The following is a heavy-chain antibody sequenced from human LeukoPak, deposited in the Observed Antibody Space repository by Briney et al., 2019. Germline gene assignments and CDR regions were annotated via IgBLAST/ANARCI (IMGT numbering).Heavy chain of an antibody. V-gene: IGHV4-30-2*01. CDR3: ASSVLRYFDWRGYFDY. D-gene: IGHD3-9*01. CDR1: GGSISSGGYS. J-gene: IGHJ4*02. Sequence: SQTLSLTCAVSGGSISSGGYSWSWIRQPPGKGLEWIGYIYHSGSTYYNPSFKSRVTISVDRSKNQFSLKLSSVTAADTAVYHCASSVLRYFDWRGYFDYWGQGTLVTVSS. CDR2: IYHSGST.